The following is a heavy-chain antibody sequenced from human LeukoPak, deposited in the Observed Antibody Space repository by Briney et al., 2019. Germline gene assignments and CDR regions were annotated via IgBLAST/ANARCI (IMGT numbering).Heavy chain of an antibody. CDR3: ASRDKGYYYGMDV. V-gene: IGHV3-66*01. CDR1: GFTFSSNY. Sequence: GGSLRLSCAASGFTFSSNYMSWVRQAPGKGLEWVSLIYSGGSTYYLDSVKGRFTISRDNSKNTLYLQMNSLRAEDTAVYYCASRDKGYYYGMDVWGQGTTVTVSS. D-gene: IGHD5-24*01. J-gene: IGHJ6*02. CDR2: IYSGGST.